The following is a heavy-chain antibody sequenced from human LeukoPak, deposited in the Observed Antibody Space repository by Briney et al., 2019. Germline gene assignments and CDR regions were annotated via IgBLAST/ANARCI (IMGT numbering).Heavy chain of an antibody. CDR2: IYRGGST. D-gene: IGHD5-12*01. Sequence: PGGGLRLSCAAPEFTVSVNYMSSVRQAPGKGLGWGSFIYRGGSTYYADSVKGRFTISRDSSKSIRHLLMRSPRAADTAVYNTARGPSGYHTTGGQGTLVTVSS. CDR1: EFTVSVNY. J-gene: IGHJ4*02. V-gene: IGHV3-66*01. CDR3: ARGPSGYHTT.